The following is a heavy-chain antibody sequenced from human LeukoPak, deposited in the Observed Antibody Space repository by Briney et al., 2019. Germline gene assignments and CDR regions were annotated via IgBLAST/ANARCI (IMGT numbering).Heavy chain of an antibody. J-gene: IGHJ6*02. Sequence: GASVKVSCKASGYTFPVYEIYWVRQASGQGLECMGWMNPYSDSTDSAQKFQGRLTMTSDISISTAYMELSSLRPEDTAVYFCARAKGKAGRYGMDVWGQGTRVTVSS. CDR3: ARAKGKAGRYGMDV. V-gene: IGHV1-8*01. CDR2: MNPYSDST. CDR1: GYTFPVYE.